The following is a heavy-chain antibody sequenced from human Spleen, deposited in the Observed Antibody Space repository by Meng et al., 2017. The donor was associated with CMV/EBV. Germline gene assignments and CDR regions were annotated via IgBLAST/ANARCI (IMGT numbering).Heavy chain of an antibody. D-gene: IGHD3-9*01. CDR1: FSLSTVGVG. V-gene: IGHV2-5*01. CDR3: AHSHYDILTGYYGWYDP. J-gene: IGHJ5*02. CDR2: IYWNDDK. Sequence: FSLSTVGVGVGWIRQPPGKALEWLALIYWNDDKRYRPSLKSRLTITKDTSNNQVVLTMTNVDPVDTATYYCAHSHYDILTGYYGWYDPWGQGTLVTVSS.